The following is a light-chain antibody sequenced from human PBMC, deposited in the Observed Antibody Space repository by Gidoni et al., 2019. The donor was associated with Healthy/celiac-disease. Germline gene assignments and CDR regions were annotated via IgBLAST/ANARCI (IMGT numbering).Light chain of an antibody. V-gene: IGKV1-39*01. CDR1: QSISSY. J-gene: IGKJ4*01. CDR2: AAS. Sequence: DIQMTQSPSSLSASVGDRVTIPCRASQSISSYLNLYQQKPGKAPKLLIYAASSLQSGVPSRFSGSGSGTDFTLTISSLQPEDFATYYCQQSYSTPLTFGGGTKVEIK. CDR3: QQSYSTPLT.